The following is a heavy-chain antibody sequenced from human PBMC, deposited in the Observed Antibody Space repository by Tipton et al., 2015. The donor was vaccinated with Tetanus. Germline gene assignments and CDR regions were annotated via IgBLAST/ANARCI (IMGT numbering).Heavy chain of an antibody. V-gene: IGHV4-31*03. Sequence: TLSLTCTVSGGSISSGGYYWSWIRQHPGKGLEWIGYIYYSGSTYYNPSLKSRVTISVDTSKNQFSLKLSSVTAADTAVYYCARVGEINYSRGCDYWGQGTLVTVSS. CDR2: IYYSGST. CDR3: ARVGEINYSRGCDY. D-gene: IGHD6-19*01. J-gene: IGHJ4*02. CDR1: GGSISSGGYY.